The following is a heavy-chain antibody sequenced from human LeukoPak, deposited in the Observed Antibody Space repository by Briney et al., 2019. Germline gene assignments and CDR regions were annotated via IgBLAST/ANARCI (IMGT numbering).Heavy chain of an antibody. Sequence: GRSLRLSCAASGFTFDDYAMHWVRQAPGKGLEWVSGISWNSGSIGYADSVKGRFTISRDNAKNSLYLQMNSLRAEDTALYYCAKDGLSYGSGKIDYWGQGTLVTVSS. V-gene: IGHV3-9*01. CDR2: ISWNSGSI. CDR1: GFTFDDYA. CDR3: AKDGLSYGSGKIDY. J-gene: IGHJ4*02. D-gene: IGHD3-10*01.